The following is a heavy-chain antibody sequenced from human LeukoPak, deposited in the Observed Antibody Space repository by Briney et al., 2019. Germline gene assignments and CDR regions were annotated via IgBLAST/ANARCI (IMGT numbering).Heavy chain of an antibody. CDR3: ARPNITSYYDSRGYDAFDV. V-gene: IGHV5-51*01. J-gene: IGHJ3*01. D-gene: IGHD3-22*01. CDR1: GYKFNAYW. CDR2: IYPDDSDT. Sequence: GESLKFSCKGSGYKFNAYWIAWVRQMPGKGLEWMGIIYPDDSDTRYSPSFQGQVTTSADKSVSIAYLQWSSLKASDTAMYYCARPNITSYYDSRGYDAFDVWGQGTMVIVSS.